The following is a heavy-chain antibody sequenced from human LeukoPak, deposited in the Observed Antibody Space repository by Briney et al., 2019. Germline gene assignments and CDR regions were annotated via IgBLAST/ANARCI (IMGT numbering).Heavy chain of an antibody. V-gene: IGHV4-4*07. CDR2: IYTNGSP. D-gene: IGHD5-18*01. CDR1: GGSISSHY. J-gene: IGHJ4*02. Sequence: SETLSLTCTVSGGSISSHYWSWIRRPAGKGLEWIGRIYTNGSPNYNPSLKGRVTMSVDTSKNQFSLKLSSVTAADTAVYYCARARGYSYGLDYWGQGTLVSVSS. CDR3: ARARGYSYGLDY.